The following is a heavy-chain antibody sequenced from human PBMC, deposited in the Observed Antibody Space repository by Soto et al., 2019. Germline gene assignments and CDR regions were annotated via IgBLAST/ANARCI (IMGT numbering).Heavy chain of an antibody. J-gene: IGHJ5*01. D-gene: IGHD3-10*01. CDR1: GFIFSSYD. CDR2: VSSSADAT. Sequence: PGGSLRLSCAASGFIFSSYDMAWVRQAPGKGLEWVSTVSSSADATQYADSVKGRFTISRDNSKSTLYLEMNNLGDEDTATYYCAKSYFFSWYDSWGQGTLVTVSS. V-gene: IGHV3-23*01. CDR3: AKSYFFSWYDS.